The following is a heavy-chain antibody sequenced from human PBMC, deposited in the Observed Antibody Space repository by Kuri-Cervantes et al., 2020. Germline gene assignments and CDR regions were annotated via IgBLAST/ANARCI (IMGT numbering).Heavy chain of an antibody. CDR2: IIAYNGNT. J-gene: IGHJ5*02. CDR3: ARDHPHSSGYYGWFDP. V-gene: IGHV1-18*01. Sequence: ASVKVSCKASGGTFSSYAISWVRQAPGQGLEWMGGIIAYNGNTNYAQKLQGRVTMTTDTSTSTAYMELRSLRSDDTAVYYCARDHPHSSGYYGWFDPWGQGTLVTVSS. CDR1: GGTFSSYA. D-gene: IGHD3-22*01.